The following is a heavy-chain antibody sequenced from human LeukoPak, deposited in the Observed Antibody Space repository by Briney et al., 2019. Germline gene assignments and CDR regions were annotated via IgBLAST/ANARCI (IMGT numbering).Heavy chain of an antibody. V-gene: IGHV4-30-4*01. Sequence: SETLSLTCTVSGGSISSGDYYWSWIRQPPGKGLEWIGYIYYSGSTYLNPSLKSRVTISLDPSKNQFSLTLSSVTAADTAVYYCARGKWELLVDYWGQGTLVTVSS. CDR3: ARGKWELLVDY. CDR1: GGSISSGDYY. CDR2: IYYSGST. J-gene: IGHJ4*02. D-gene: IGHD1-26*01.